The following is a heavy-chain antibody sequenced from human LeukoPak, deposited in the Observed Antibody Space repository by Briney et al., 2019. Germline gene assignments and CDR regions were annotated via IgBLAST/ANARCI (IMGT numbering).Heavy chain of an antibody. CDR3: ARQYHYDSSGYPYAFEI. CDR1: GFTFNNFW. Sequence: GGSLRLSCAASGFTFNNFWIAWVRQAPGKGLEWVANIKEDGSEKNYVDSVKGRFTISRDNAMNSLSLQVNSLRVEDTAVYYCARQYHYDSSGYPYAFEIWGPGTLVTVSS. J-gene: IGHJ3*02. CDR2: IKEDGSEK. D-gene: IGHD3-22*01. V-gene: IGHV3-7*05.